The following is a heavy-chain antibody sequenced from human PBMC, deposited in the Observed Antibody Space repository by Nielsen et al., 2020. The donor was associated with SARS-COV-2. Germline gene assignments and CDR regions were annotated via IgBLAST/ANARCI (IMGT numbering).Heavy chain of an antibody. Sequence: GESLKISCAASGFSLINYEMNWVRQAPGKGLEWLSYTSTHESTIYYADSVKGRFTISRDDAKNSLYLQMNSLRDEDTAVYYCARLRDDGYYFDTGPFDHWGQGIPVTVSS. J-gene: IGHJ4*02. CDR2: TSTHESTI. V-gene: IGHV3-48*03. D-gene: IGHD2/OR15-2a*01. CDR1: GFSLINYE. CDR3: ARLRDDGYYFDTGPFDH.